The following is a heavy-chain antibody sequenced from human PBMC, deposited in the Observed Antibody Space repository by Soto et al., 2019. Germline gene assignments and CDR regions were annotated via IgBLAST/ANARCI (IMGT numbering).Heavy chain of an antibody. V-gene: IGHV1-58*01. CDR2: IVVGSGNT. CDR1: GFTFTSSA. Sequence: QMQLVQSGPEVKKPGTSVKVSCKASGFTFTSSAVQWVRQARGQRLEWIGWIVVGSGNTNYAQKSQERVTITRDMSTSTAYMELSSLRSEDTAVYYCAAAGMGMATPRGDYWGQGTLVTVSS. CDR3: AAAGMGMATPRGDY. D-gene: IGHD5-12*01. J-gene: IGHJ4*02.